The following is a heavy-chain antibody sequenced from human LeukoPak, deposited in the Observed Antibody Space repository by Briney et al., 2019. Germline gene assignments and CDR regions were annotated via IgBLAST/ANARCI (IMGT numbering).Heavy chain of an antibody. CDR3: ARQSPGYCSGGSCDTHDY. J-gene: IGHJ4*02. CDR1: GGSISSSSYY. D-gene: IGHD2-15*01. CDR2: IYYSGST. Sequence: PSETLSLTCTVSGGSISSSSYYWSWIRQPPGKGLEWIGSIYYSGSTYYNPSLKSRVTISVDTSKNQFSLKLSSVTAADTAVYYCARQSPGYCSGGSCDTHDYWGQGTLVTVSS. V-gene: IGHV4-39*01.